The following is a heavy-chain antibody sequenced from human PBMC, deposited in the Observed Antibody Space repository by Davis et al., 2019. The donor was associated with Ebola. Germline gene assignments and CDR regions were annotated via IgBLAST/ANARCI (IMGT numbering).Heavy chain of an antibody. Sequence: PGGSLRLSCAASGFTFTNYGMNWVRQAPGKGLEWVSAISGSGVSTYYADSVKGRFTISRDNSKNTVYLQMNSLRAEDTAVYYCAKDLMILVAGPHYWGQGTLVTVSS. CDR3: AKDLMILVAGPHY. D-gene: IGHD3-22*01. CDR2: ISGSGVST. CDR1: GFTFTNYG. J-gene: IGHJ4*02. V-gene: IGHV3-23*01.